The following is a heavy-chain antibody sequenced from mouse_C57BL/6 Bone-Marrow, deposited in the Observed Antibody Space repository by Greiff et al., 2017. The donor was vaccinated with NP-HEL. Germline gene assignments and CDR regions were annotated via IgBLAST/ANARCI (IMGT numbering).Heavy chain of an antibody. Sequence: EVKVVESEGGLVQPGSSMKLSCTASGFTFSDYYMAWVRQVPEKGLEWVANIKYDGSSTYYLDSLKSRFIISRDNAKNILYLQMRSLKSEDTATYYCAREGGLRRRTYAMDYWGQGTSVTVSS. CDR2: IKYDGSST. V-gene: IGHV5-16*01. J-gene: IGHJ4*01. CDR3: AREGGLRRRTYAMDY. CDR1: GFTFSDYY. D-gene: IGHD2-4*01.